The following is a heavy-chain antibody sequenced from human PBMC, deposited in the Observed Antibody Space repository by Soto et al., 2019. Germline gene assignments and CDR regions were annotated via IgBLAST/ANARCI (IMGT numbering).Heavy chain of an antibody. V-gene: IGHV1-69*13. CDR2: IIPIFGTA. J-gene: IGHJ3*02. CDR1: GGTFSSYA. D-gene: IGHD4-17*01. Sequence: SVKVSCKASGGTFSSYAISWVRQAPGQGLEWMGGIIPIFGTANYAQKFQGRVTITADESTSTAYMELSSLRSEDTAVYCCARGGWAGDYDDNDAFDIWGQGTMVTVSS. CDR3: ARGGWAGDYDDNDAFDI.